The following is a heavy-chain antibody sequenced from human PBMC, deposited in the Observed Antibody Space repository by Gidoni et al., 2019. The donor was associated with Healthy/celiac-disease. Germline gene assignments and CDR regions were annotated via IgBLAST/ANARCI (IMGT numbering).Heavy chain of an antibody. CDR3: ARGRPMTHTFDY. CDR2: ISSSSSYT. Sequence: QVQLVESGGGLVKPGGSLRLSCAASGFTFSDYYMSWIRQAPGKGLEWVSYISSSSSYTNYADSVKGRFTISRDNAKNSLYLKMNSLRAEDTAVYYCARGRPMTHTFDYWGQGTLVTVSS. J-gene: IGHJ4*02. V-gene: IGHV3-11*05. CDR1: GFTFSDYY.